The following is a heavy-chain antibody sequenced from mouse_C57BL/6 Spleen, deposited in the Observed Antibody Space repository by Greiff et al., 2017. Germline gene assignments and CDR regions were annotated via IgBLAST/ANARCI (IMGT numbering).Heavy chain of an antibody. J-gene: IGHJ4*01. V-gene: IGHV1-77*01. CDR3: ASGDDAAMDY. CDR1: GYTFTDYY. CDR2: IGPGSGST. D-gene: IGHD2-13*01. Sequence: VKLQQSGAELVKPGASVKISCKASGYTFTDYYINWVKQRPGQGLEWIGKIGPGSGSTYYNEKFKGKATLTADKSSCTAYMQLSSLTSEDSAVDICASGDDAAMDYWGQGTSVTVSS.